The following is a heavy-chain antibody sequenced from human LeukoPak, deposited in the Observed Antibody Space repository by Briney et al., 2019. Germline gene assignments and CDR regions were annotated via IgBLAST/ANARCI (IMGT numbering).Heavy chain of an antibody. CDR2: TGQYGHDN. CDR1: GFSFRSYG. CDR3: AAGGAPGRFDY. D-gene: IGHD6-13*01. J-gene: IGHJ4*02. Sequence: GGSLRLSCAASGFSFRSYGMHWVRQAPGKGLEWVASTGQYGHDNVYVDSVRGRFTISRDFAKISLFLQMNSLRVEDTAVYYCAAGGAPGRFDYWGRGAPVTVSS. V-gene: IGHV3-7*01.